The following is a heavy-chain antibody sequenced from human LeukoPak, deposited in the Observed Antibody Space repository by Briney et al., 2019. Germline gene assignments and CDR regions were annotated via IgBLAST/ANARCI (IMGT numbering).Heavy chain of an antibody. J-gene: IGHJ5*02. D-gene: IGHD6-13*01. CDR3: ASVYSSRTYWFDP. CDR1: GGSINSYY. V-gene: IGHV4-59*01. CDR2: IYYSGSI. Sequence: NSSETLSLTCIASGGSINSYYWSWIRQPPGKGQEWIGYIYYSGSISYNPSLKSRASISVDTTKNQLSLKLTSVTAADTAVYYCASVYSSRTYWFDPGGQGTLVTVSS.